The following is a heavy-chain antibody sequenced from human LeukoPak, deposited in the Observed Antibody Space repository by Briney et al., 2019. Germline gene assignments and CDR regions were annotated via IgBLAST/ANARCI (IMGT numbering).Heavy chain of an antibody. CDR3: ARGFVAVAGTRHYYFDY. Sequence: GGSLRLSCAASGFTFSSYSMNWVRQAPGKGLEWVSSISSSSSYIYYADSAKGRFTISRDNAKNSLYLQMNSLRAEDTAVYYCARGFVAVAGTRHYYFDYWGQGTLVTVSS. CDR2: ISSSSSYI. V-gene: IGHV3-21*01. CDR1: GFTFSSYS. J-gene: IGHJ4*02. D-gene: IGHD6-19*01.